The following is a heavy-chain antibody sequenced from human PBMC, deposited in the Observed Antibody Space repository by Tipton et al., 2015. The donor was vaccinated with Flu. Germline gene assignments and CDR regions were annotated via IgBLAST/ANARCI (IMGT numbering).Heavy chain of an antibody. CDR2: IYYDGST. CDR3: ARHTGDSVRGVIDY. D-gene: IGHD3-10*02. CDR1: GGSISSSTDY. Sequence: TLSLTCTVSGGSISSSTDYWGWIRQPPEKGLGWIGTIYYDGSTYYNPSLRSRVTIAVDRPRNQFSLRLTSVTAADTVVYYCARHTGDSVRGVIDYWGQGTLVTVSS. V-gene: IGHV4-39*01. J-gene: IGHJ4*02.